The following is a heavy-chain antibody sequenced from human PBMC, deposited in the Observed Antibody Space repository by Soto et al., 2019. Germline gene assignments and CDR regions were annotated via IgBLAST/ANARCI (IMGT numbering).Heavy chain of an antibody. V-gene: IGHV4-59*08. CDR1: GGSISSYY. D-gene: IGHD2-15*01. CDR3: ARSPVFVVVVAAAPDYYYMDV. J-gene: IGHJ6*03. CDR2: IYYSGST. Sequence: SETLSLTCTVSGGSISSYYWSWIRQPPGKGLEWIGYIYYSGSTNYNPSLKSRVTISVDTSKNQFSLKLSSVTAADTAVYYCARSPVFVVVVAAAPDYYYMDVWGKGTTVTIS.